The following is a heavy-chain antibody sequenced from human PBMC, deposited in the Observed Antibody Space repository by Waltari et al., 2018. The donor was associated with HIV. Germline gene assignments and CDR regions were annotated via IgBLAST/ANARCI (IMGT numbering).Heavy chain of an antibody. Sequence: EVQLVESGGGLVQPGRSLRLSCAASGFIFNDSAMHWVRQAPGRGREWVSGITWNRKTRDYADSVKGRFTISRDNAKNSLYLQMNSLRVDDTALYYCAKDVRYGDYAGGFDYWGQGILVTVSS. D-gene: IGHD4-17*01. CDR1: GFIFNDSA. J-gene: IGHJ4*02. V-gene: IGHV3-9*01. CDR3: AKDVRYGDYAGGFDY. CDR2: ITWNRKTR.